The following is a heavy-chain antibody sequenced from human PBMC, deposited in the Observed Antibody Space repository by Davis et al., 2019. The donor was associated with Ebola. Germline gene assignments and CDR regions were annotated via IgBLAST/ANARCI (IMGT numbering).Heavy chain of an antibody. V-gene: IGHV1-24*01. CDR1: GYTLAELS. D-gene: IGHD1-14*01. CDR3: SIGGTTGGFDY. CDR2: FDPEDGEA. Sequence: ASVKVSCKCKVSGYTLAELSMHWVRQAPGKGLEWMGYFDPEDGEAIYAQNFQGRVTMTEDTSTNTAYMELRGLRSEDTAVYYCSIGGTTGGFDYWGQGTLVTVSS. J-gene: IGHJ4*02.